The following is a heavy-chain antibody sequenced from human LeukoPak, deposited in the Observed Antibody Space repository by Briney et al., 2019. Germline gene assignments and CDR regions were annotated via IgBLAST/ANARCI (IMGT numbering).Heavy chain of an antibody. J-gene: IGHJ4*02. CDR2: ITGTSSTI. Sequence: GGSLRLSCAASGFTFNSCDTNWVRQAPGKGLEWVSYITGTSSTIYYADSVKGRFTISRDNAKNSLYLQMNSLRDEDTAVYYCARDAYDTSAYYYFDYWGQGTLVTVSS. D-gene: IGHD3-22*01. V-gene: IGHV3-48*02. CDR1: GFTFNSCD. CDR3: ARDAYDTSAYYYFDY.